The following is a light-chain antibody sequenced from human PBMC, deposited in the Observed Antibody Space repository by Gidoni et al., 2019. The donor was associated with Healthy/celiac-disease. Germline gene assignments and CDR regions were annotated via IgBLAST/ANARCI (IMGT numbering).Light chain of an antibody. CDR1: KLGDKY. CDR3: QAWDSSTVV. CDR2: QDS. V-gene: IGLV3-1*01. J-gene: IGLJ2*01. Sequence: SYELTQPPSVSVSPGQTASITCPGDKLGDKYACWYQQKPGQSPVLVIYQDSKRPSGIPARFSGSNSGTTATLTISGTQAMDEADYYCQAWDSSTVVFGGGTKLT.